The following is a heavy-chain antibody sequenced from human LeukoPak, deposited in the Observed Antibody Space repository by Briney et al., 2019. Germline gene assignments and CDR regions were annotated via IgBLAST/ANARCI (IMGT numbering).Heavy chain of an antibody. J-gene: IGHJ4*02. Sequence: SSETLSLTCTVSGGSIRGRSYYWGWIRQPPGKGLEWIGSIYYSGNTYYNPSLKSRVNISVDTSKNQFSLKLSSVAAADTAVYYSARHAYSGSYYFDYWGQGTLVTVSS. CDR1: GGSIRGRSYY. V-gene: IGHV4-39*01. D-gene: IGHD1-26*01. CDR2: IYYSGNT. CDR3: ARHAYSGSYYFDY.